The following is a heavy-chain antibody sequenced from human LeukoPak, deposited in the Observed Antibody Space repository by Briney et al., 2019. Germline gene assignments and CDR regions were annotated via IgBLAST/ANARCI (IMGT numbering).Heavy chain of an antibody. D-gene: IGHD6-19*01. CDR3: AKDSSIAVVAYYYYGMDV. J-gene: IGHJ6*02. V-gene: IGHV3-30*18. CDR2: ISYDGSNK. CDR1: GFTFSSYG. Sequence: GRSLRLSCAASGFTFSSYGMHWVRQAPGKGLEWVAVISYDGSNKYYADSVKGRFTISRDNSKNTLYLQMNSLRAEDTAVYYCAKDSSIAVVAYYYYGMDVWGQGTTVTVSS.